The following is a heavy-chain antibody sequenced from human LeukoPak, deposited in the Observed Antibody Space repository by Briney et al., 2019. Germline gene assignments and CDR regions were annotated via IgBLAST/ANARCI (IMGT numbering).Heavy chain of an antibody. V-gene: IGHV3-33*01. CDR2: IWYDGSNK. CDR1: GFTFSSYG. CDR3: ARDAKYSYYYDSSGPRAPDY. J-gene: IGHJ4*02. Sequence: GSLRLSCAASGFTFSSYGMHWVRQAPGKGLERVAVIWYDGSNKYYADSVKGRFTISRDNSKNTLYLQMNSLRAEDTAVYYCARDAKYSYYYDSSGPRAPDYWGQGTLVTVSS. D-gene: IGHD3-22*01.